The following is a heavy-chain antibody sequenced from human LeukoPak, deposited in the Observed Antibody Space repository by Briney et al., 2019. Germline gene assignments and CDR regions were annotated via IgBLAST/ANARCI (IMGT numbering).Heavy chain of an antibody. J-gene: IGHJ5*02. D-gene: IGHD5-24*01. CDR1: GFIFSSHA. V-gene: IGHV3-23*01. CDR3: AKDPEIAAIHVTSIS. Sequence: RGSLRPSCAPSGFIFSSHAMSWDSQAPGKGLEWVSAISGSGGSTHYADSVKGRFTISRDNSKNTLYLQMNSLRAEDTAVYYCAKDPEIAAIHVTSISCGQGTLVTVSS. CDR2: ISGSGGST.